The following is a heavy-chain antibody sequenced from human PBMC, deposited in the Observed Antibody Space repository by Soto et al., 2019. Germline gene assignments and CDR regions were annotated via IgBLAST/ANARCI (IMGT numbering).Heavy chain of an antibody. J-gene: IGHJ3*02. Sequence: QLQLQESGPGLVKPSETLSLTCTVSDGSISSSSYHWGWIRQPPGKGLEWIGSIYYIGSTYYNPSLKSRVTISVDMSKNQFSLKLSSVTAADTAVYYCARPQAGKGWYAAFDIWGQGTMVTVST. D-gene: IGHD6-19*01. CDR1: DGSISSSSYH. CDR2: IYYIGST. CDR3: ARPQAGKGWYAAFDI. V-gene: IGHV4-39*01.